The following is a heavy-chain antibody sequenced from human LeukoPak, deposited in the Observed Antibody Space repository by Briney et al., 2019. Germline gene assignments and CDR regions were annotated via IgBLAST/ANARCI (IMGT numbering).Heavy chain of an antibody. CDR1: GYTFIDYY. Sequence: GASVKVSCKTSGYTFIDYYIHWVRQAPGQGLEWMGWINANTGDPVYAQKFQGRVTMTRDTSISTAYMELSRLRSDDTAVYYCARWAVAGMLIDYWGQGTLVTVSS. V-gene: IGHV1-2*02. CDR2: INANTGDP. CDR3: ARWAVAGMLIDY. D-gene: IGHD6-19*01. J-gene: IGHJ4*02.